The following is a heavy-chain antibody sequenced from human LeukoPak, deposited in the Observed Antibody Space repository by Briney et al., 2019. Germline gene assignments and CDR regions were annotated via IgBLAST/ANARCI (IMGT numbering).Heavy chain of an antibody. CDR2: VNKDGGYT. CDR3: VRDGDDLNFDY. Sequence: GGSLRLSCAASGFTFSNHWMHWVRQAPGKGLVWVSRVNKDGGYTNYADSVKGRFTISRDNAKNTVYLQMLGPRAGDTAVYYCVRDGDDLNFDYWGQGSLVTISS. J-gene: IGHJ4*02. CDR1: GFTFSNHW. D-gene: IGHD5-24*01. V-gene: IGHV3-74*01.